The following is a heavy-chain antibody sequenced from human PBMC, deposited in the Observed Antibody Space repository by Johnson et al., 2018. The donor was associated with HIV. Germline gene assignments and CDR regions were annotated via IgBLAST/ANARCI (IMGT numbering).Heavy chain of an antibody. D-gene: IGHD1-26*01. CDR1: GFTFNSYA. J-gene: IGHJ3*02. CDR3: TTDHKVGARAAFDI. V-gene: IGHV3-30-3*01. Sequence: QVQLVESGGGLVQPGGSLRLSCAASGFTFNSYAMHWVRQAPGKGLEWVAVISYDGINKYYADSVKGRFTISRDNSKKTLYLQMNSLRVEDTAVYYCTTDHKVGARAAFDIWGQVTMVTVSS. CDR2: ISYDGINK.